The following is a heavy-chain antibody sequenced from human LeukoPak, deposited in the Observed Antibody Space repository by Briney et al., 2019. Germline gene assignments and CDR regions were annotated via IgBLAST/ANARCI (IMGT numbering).Heavy chain of an antibody. J-gene: IGHJ5*02. D-gene: IGHD1-26*01. V-gene: IGHV3-30-3*01. CDR2: ISYDGSNK. Sequence: GGSLRLSCAASGFTFSSYAMHWVRQAPGKGLEWVAVISYDGSNKYYADSVKGRFTISRDNSKNTLYLQMNSLRAEDTAVYYCAPMWDFDPWGQGTLVTVSS. CDR3: APMWDFDP. CDR1: GFTFSSYA.